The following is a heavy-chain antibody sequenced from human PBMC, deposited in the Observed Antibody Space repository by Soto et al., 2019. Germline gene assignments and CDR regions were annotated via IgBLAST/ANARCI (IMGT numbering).Heavy chain of an antibody. D-gene: IGHD5-18*01. CDR1: GGTFSTYA. J-gene: IGHJ4*02. CDR3: ASAIQLWLRRINNGYSG. CDR2: IIPMFGTA. Sequence: QVQLVQSGAEVKKPESSVKVSCKAPGGTFSTYAISWVRQAPGQGLEWMGGIIPMFGTADYAQRFQDRVTITADESTNTGYMELSSLRSEDTAVYVCASAIQLWLRRINNGYSGWGQGTLVTVSS. V-gene: IGHV1-69*12.